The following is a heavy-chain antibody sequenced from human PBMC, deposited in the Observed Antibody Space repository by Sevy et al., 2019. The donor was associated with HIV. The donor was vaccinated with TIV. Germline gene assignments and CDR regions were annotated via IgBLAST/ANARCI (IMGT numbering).Heavy chain of an antibody. CDR2: IYYSGST. CDR3: ARRYYDFWSGSVSGWFDP. V-gene: IGHV4-39*01. J-gene: IGHJ5*02. Sequence: SETLSLTCTVSGGSISSSSYYWGWIRQPPGKGLEWIGSIYYSGSTYYNPSLKSRVTLSVDTSKNQFSLKLSSVTAADTAVYYCARRYYDFWSGSVSGWFDPWGQGTLVTVSS. CDR1: GGSISSSSYY. D-gene: IGHD3-3*01.